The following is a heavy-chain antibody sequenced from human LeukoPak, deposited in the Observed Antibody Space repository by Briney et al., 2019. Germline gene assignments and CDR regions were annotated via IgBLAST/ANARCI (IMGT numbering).Heavy chain of an antibody. CDR3: ARMEGTSRAFDI. V-gene: IGHV4-59*01. D-gene: IGHD1-7*01. CDR1: GGSISSYY. CDR2: IYYSGST. Sequence: SETLSLTCTVSGGSISSYYWSWIRQPPGKGLEWIGYIYYSGSTNYNPSLKSRVTISVDTSKNQFSLKLSSVTAADTAVYYCARMEGTSRAFDIWGQGTMVTVSS. J-gene: IGHJ3*02.